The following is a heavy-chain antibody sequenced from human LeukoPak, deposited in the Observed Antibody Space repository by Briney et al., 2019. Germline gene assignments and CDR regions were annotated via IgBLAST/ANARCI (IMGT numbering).Heavy chain of an antibody. D-gene: IGHD3-22*01. CDR1: GFSFSTYG. Sequence: GGSLRLSCAASGFSFSTYGMHWVRQAPGKGLEWLAVTSHDEKTKFYADSIKGRFTISRDNSKNTLYLQMNGLRTEDTAVYYCAKWGDYYENGGPDFDYWGQGTLVTVSS. V-gene: IGHV3-30*18. J-gene: IGHJ4*02. CDR3: AKWGDYYENGGPDFDY. CDR2: TSHDEKTK.